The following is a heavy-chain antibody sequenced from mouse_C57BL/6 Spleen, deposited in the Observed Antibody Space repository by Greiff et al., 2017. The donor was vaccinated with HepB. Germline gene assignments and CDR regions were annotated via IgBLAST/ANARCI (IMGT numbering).Heavy chain of an antibody. CDR2: IHPNSGST. J-gene: IGHJ4*01. CDR3: ARDDGSGGYAMDY. D-gene: IGHD2-3*01. Sequence: VKLQQPGAELVKPGASVKLSCKASGYTFTSYWMHWVKQRPGQGLEWIGMIHPNSGSTNYNEKFKSKATLTVDKSSSTAYMQLSSLTSEDSAVYYCARDDGSGGYAMDYWGQGTSVTVSS. V-gene: IGHV1-64*01. CDR1: GYTFTSYW.